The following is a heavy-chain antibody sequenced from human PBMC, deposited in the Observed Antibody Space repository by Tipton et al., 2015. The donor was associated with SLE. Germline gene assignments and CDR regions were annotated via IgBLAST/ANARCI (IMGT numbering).Heavy chain of an antibody. CDR1: GFTFRSYW. Sequence: SLRLSCAASGFTFRSYWMSWVRQAPGKGLEWVANRKQDGSEKYYVDSVKGRFTISRDNAKNSLYLQMNSLRAEDTAVYYCARVRDYFDYWGQGTLVTVSS. J-gene: IGHJ4*02. D-gene: IGHD5-24*01. V-gene: IGHV3-7*01. CDR2: RKQDGSEK. CDR3: ARVRDYFDY.